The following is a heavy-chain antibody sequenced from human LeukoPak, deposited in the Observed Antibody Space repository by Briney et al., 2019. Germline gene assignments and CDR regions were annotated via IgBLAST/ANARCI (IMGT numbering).Heavy chain of an antibody. D-gene: IGHD3-9*01. CDR3: ALGHDILTGHYPFDY. CDR1: GYSISSGYY. CDR2: IYHSGST. Sequence: SETLSLTCAVSGYSISSGYYWGWIRQPPGKGLEWIGSIYHSGSTYYNPSLKSRVTISVDTSKNQFSLKLSSVTAADTAVYYCALGHDILTGHYPFDYWGQGTLVTVSS. J-gene: IGHJ4*02. V-gene: IGHV4-38-2*01.